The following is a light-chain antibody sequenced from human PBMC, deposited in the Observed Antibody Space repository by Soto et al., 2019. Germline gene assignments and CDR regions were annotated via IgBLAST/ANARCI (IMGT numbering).Light chain of an antibody. CDR3: THTYSTPIP. CDR2: AAS. V-gene: IGKV1-39*01. Sequence: IRMTQSPSSLSASVGDRVTITCRASQSISSYLNWYQQKPGKAPKLLIYAASSLQSGVPARFSGSGSGTDFTLTICCLQPEDFIPYYCTHTYSTPIPSGQGTRLAI. CDR1: QSISSY. J-gene: IGKJ5*01.